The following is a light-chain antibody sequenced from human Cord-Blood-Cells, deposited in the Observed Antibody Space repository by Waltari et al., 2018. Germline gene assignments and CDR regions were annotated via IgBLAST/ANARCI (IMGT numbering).Light chain of an antibody. CDR1: QSISSY. CDR3: QQSYSTPRT. CDR2: AAS. Sequence: DIQMTQSPSSLSASVGGRVPITCRASQSISSYLKWYQQKPGNAPKLLIYAASSLQSGIPSRFSGSGSGTDFTLTISSLQPEDCATYYCQQSYSTPRTFGQGTKVEIK. V-gene: IGKV1-39*01. J-gene: IGKJ1*01.